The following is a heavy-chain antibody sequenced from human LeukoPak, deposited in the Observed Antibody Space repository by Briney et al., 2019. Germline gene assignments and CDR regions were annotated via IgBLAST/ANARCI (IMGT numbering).Heavy chain of an antibody. Sequence: TLSLTCNVSGGSISSGSYYWSWIRQPAGKGLEWIGRIYTSGSTNYNPSLKSRVTISVDTSKNQFSLKLSSVTAADTAVYYCARRRASYCSGGSCSAFDIWGQGTMVTVSS. V-gene: IGHV4-61*02. CDR2: IYTSGST. CDR3: ARRRASYCSGGSCSAFDI. CDR1: GGSISSGSYY. J-gene: IGHJ3*02. D-gene: IGHD2-15*01.